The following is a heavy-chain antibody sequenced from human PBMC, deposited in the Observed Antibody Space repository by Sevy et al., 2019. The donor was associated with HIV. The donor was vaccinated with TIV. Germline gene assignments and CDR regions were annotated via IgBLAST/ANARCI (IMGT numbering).Heavy chain of an antibody. CDR3: AKEIGSSGGDLYYYGMDV. CDR1: GFIFTTYG. Sequence: WGSLRLSCAASGFIFTTYGMHWVRQAPGKGLEWVAIVSYDGSNKFYADSVKGRFTISRDNSKNTLYLQMNSLRTEDTAVYYCAKEIGSSGGDLYYYGMDVWGQGPTVTVSS. J-gene: IGHJ6*02. D-gene: IGHD6-19*01. V-gene: IGHV3-30*18. CDR2: VSYDGSNK.